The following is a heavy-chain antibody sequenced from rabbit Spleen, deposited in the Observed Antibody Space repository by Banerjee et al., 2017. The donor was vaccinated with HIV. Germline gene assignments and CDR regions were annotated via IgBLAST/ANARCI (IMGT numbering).Heavy chain of an antibody. D-gene: IGHD4-1*01. Sequence: QEQLEESGGGLVKPEGSLTLTCTASGFSFSNGYDMCWVRQAPGKGLEWIGYIDPVFGSTNYANSVKGRFTISRDNAQNTVFLQMTSLTAADTATYFCARDLAGVIGWNFYLWGQGTLVTVS. CDR1: GFSFSNGYD. CDR3: ARDLAGVIGWNFYL. V-gene: IGHV1S45*01. CDR2: IDPVFGST. J-gene: IGHJ4*01.